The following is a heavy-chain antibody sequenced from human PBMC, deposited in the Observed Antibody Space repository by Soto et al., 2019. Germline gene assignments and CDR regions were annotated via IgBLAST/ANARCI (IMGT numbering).Heavy chain of an antibody. Sequence: LRLSCASSGFTFSGYAMSWFLQAPGKGLEWVSAISGSGGSTYYADSVKGRFTISRDNSKNTLYLQMNSLRAEDTAVYYCAKDRELPYYYDSSGDYGMDVWGQGTTVTVSS. CDR2: ISGSGGST. J-gene: IGHJ6*02. D-gene: IGHD3-22*01. CDR3: AKDRELPYYYDSSGDYGMDV. CDR1: GFTFSGYA. V-gene: IGHV3-23*01.